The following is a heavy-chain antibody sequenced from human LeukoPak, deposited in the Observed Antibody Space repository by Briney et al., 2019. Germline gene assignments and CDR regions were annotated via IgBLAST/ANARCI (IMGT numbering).Heavy chain of an antibody. Sequence: ASVKVSCKASGYTFTGYYMHWVRQAPGQGLEWMGWINPNSGGTNYAQKFQGRVTMTRDTSISTAYMELSRLRSDDTAVYYCARTFPGYYDSSGYYYDFNNWGQGTLVTVSS. CDR2: INPNSGGT. D-gene: IGHD3-22*01. CDR1: GYTFTGYY. CDR3: ARTFPGYYDSSGYYYDFNN. V-gene: IGHV1-2*02. J-gene: IGHJ4*02.